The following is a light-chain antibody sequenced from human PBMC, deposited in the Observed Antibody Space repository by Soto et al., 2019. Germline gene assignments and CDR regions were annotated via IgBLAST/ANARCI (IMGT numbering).Light chain of an antibody. Sequence: EIVLTQSPGTLSLSPGERATLSCRASQSVSSSYLAWYQQKPGQAPRLLFDGASSRATGIPDRFSGSGSATHFSLTISRFEPEDFAVYYCQQYGSSPWTFGQGTKVEIK. CDR2: GAS. V-gene: IGKV3-20*01. CDR3: QQYGSSPWT. J-gene: IGKJ1*01. CDR1: QSVSSSY.